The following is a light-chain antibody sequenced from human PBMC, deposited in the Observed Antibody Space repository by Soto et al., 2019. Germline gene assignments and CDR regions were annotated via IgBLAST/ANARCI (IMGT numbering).Light chain of an antibody. CDR1: QDISHY. V-gene: IGKV1-33*01. J-gene: IGKJ2*01. CDR3: QQYTSLPYT. Sequence: IPMTQSPPSLSASLGDRVTIPCLASQDISHYLNWYQQKPGKAPKLLIYDVSNLEAGVPSRFSGSGSGTDFTLTISSLQPEDIATYYCQQYTSLPYTFGQGTKVDI. CDR2: DVS.